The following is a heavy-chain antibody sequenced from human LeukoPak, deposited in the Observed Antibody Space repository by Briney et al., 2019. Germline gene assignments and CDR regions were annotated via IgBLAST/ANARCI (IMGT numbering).Heavy chain of an antibody. CDR2: IHNDGST. D-gene: IGHD3-3*02. CDR1: GFIVSNTY. Sequence: PGGSLRLSCAASGFIVSNTYMTWVRQAPGKGLEWVSVIHNDGSTYYADSVKGRFTVSRDNSKNMVFLRMNSLRVEDTAVYFSAGLARDHWGQGTLVSVSS. CDR3: AGLARDH. V-gene: IGHV3-53*01. J-gene: IGHJ4*02.